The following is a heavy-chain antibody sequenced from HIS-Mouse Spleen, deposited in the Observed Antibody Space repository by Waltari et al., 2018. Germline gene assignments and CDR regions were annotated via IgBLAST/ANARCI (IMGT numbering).Heavy chain of an antibody. J-gene: IGHJ6*02. D-gene: IGHD1-1*01. CDR2: IIPIFGTA. CDR1: GGTFISYA. V-gene: IGHV1-69*01. CDR3: ARYKRWNDYYYYGMDV. Sequence: QVQLVQSGAEVQKHGSSVKVSCKASGGTFISYAIRWVRQAPGQGLEWMGGIIPIFGTANYAKKFQGSVTITADESTSTAYMELSSLRSEDTAVYYCARYKRWNDYYYYGMDVWGQGTTVTVSS.